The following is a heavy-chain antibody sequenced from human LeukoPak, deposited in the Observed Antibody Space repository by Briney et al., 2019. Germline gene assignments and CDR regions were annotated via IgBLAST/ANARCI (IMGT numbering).Heavy chain of an antibody. J-gene: IGHJ5*02. CDR2: INPSGGST. CDR3: ARDRPPKTTSRYSSSYGWFDP. CDR1: GYTFTSYY. V-gene: IGHV1-46*01. D-gene: IGHD6-6*01. Sequence: ASVTVSCKASGYTFTSYYMHWVRQAPGQGLEWMGVINPSGGSTSYAQTFQGRVTMTRDMSTSTVYMELSSLRSEDTAVYYCARDRPPKTTSRYSSSYGWFDPWGQGTLVTVSS.